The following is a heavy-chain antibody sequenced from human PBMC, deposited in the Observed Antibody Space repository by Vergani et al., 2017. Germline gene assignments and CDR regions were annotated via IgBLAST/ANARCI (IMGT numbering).Heavy chain of an antibody. V-gene: IGHV3-21*01. D-gene: IGHD3-22*01. Sequence: EVQLLESGGGLVQPGGSLRLSCAASGFTFSSYSMNWVRQAPGKGLEWVSSISSSSSYIYYADSVKGRFTISRDNAKNSLYLQMNSLRAEDTAVYYCARGIYYDSSGYSVYFDYWGQGTLVTVSS. CDR1: GFTFSSYS. CDR2: ISSSSSYI. CDR3: ARGIYYDSSGYSVYFDY. J-gene: IGHJ4*02.